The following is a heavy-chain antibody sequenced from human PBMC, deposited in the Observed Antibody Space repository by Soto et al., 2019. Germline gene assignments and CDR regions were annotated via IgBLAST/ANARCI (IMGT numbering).Heavy chain of an antibody. CDR2: INPNSGGT. J-gene: IGHJ4*02. CDR1: GYTFTGYY. Sequence: ASVKVSCKASGYTFTGYYMHWVRQAPGQGLEWMGWINPNSGGTNYAQKFQGWVTMTRDTSISTAYMELSGLRSDDTAVYYCARDRVQSYYDSSGYFDYWGQGTLVTAPQ. D-gene: IGHD3-22*01. CDR3: ARDRVQSYYDSSGYFDY. V-gene: IGHV1-2*04.